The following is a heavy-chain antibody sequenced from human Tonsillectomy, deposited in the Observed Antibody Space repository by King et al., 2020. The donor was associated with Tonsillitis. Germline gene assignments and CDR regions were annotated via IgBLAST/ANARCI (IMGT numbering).Heavy chain of an antibody. D-gene: IGHD2-8*01. J-gene: IGHJ6*03. CDR2: IVVGSGNT. CDR1: GFTFTSSA. Sequence: VQLVESGPEVKKPGTSVKVSCKASGFTFTSSAMQWVRQARGQRLEWIGWIVVGSGNTNYAQKFQERVTITRDMSTSTAYMELSSLRSEDTAVYYCAAFPGYCTNGVCPHYYYYYMDVWGKGTTVTVSS. CDR3: AAFPGYCTNGVCPHYYYYYMDV. V-gene: IGHV1-58*02.